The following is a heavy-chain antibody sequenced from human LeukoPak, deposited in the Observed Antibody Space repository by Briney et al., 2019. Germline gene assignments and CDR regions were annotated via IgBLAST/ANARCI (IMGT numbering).Heavy chain of an antibody. V-gene: IGHV3-23*01. J-gene: IGHJ4*02. CDR3: ARRSGIAVAGAFDY. CDR2: ISGSGDST. Sequence: PGRSLRLSCAASGFTFSSYAMSWVRQAPGKGLEWVSAISGSGDSTYYADSVKGRFTISRDNSKNTLYLQMNSLRAEDTAVYYCARRSGIAVAGAFDYWGQGTLVTVSS. D-gene: IGHD6-19*01. CDR1: GFTFSSYA.